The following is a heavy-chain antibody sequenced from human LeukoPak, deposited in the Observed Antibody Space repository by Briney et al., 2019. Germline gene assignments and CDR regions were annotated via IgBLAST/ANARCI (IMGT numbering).Heavy chain of an antibody. V-gene: IGHV3-30*04. CDR1: GFTFSSYA. CDR2: ISYDGSNK. D-gene: IGHD3-22*01. CDR3: ARARREYTMIVVVLDY. Sequence: GGSLRLSCAASGFTFSSYAMHWVRQAPGKGLEWVAVISYDGSNKYYADSVKGRFTISRDNSKNTLYLQMNSLRAEDTAVYYCARARREYTMIVVVLDYWGQGTLVTVSS. J-gene: IGHJ4*02.